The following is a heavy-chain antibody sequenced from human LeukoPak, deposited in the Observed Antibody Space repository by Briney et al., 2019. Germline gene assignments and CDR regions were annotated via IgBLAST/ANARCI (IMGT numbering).Heavy chain of an antibody. D-gene: IGHD1-1*01. Sequence: AGGSLRLSCTASGFPFSSSAITWVRQAPGKGLEWVSGISGSGSGTYYADFVKGRFTISRDNSKNTMYLEMNSLRAEDTAVYYCAKMNGYMDVWGKGTTVTVSS. CDR3: AKMNGYMDV. V-gene: IGHV3-23*01. J-gene: IGHJ6*03. CDR1: GFPFSSSA. CDR2: ISGSGSGT.